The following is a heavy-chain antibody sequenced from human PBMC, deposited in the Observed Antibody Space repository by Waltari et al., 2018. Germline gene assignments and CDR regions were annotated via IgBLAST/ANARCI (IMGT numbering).Heavy chain of an antibody. Sequence: QVQLQESGPGLVTPSGTLSLTCAVSGVSISSSNWWSWVRQPPGKGLEWLGEIHPSGTTNSNPSLKSRVTISVDNSKNQFSLKLSSVTAADTAVYYCARDRGLRGGYDSWGQGTLVTVSS. D-gene: IGHD5-12*01. V-gene: IGHV4-4*02. CDR3: ARDRGLRGGYDS. CDR1: GVSISSSNW. CDR2: IHPSGTT. J-gene: IGHJ5*02.